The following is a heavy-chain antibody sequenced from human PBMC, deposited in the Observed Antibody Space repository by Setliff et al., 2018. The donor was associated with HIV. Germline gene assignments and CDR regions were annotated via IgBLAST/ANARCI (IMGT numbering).Heavy chain of an antibody. CDR1: GGSISSSSHY. CDR3: ARVSRGGSSPGWFDP. J-gene: IGHJ5*02. CDR2: IYYSGGT. D-gene: IGHD6-6*01. V-gene: IGHV4-39*07. Sequence: SETLSLTCTVSGGSISSSSHYWGWIRQPPGKGLEWIVSIYYSGGTYYNPSLKSRVTISVDTSKNQFSLKLSSVTAADTAVYYCARVSRGGSSPGWFDPWGQGTLVTVSS.